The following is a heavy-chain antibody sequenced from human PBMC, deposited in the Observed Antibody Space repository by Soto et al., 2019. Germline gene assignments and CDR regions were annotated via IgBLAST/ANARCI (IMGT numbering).Heavy chain of an antibody. CDR1: GYTFTSYG. CDR2: INAGNGNT. CDR3: ARVPTGTRYYYYGMDV. J-gene: IGHJ6*02. D-gene: IGHD1-1*01. V-gene: IGHV1-3*01. Sequence: GASLKVSCKASGYTFTSYGISWVRQAPGQGLEWMGWINAGNGNTKYSQKFQGRVTITRDTSASTAYMELSSLRSEDTAVYYCARVPTGTRYYYYGMDVWGQGTTVNVSS.